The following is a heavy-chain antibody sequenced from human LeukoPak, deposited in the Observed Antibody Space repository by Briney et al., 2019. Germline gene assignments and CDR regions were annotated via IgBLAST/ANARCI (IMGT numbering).Heavy chain of an antibody. CDR2: ISNNGGST. CDR3: VKVPHQLLYAGEHDDDVFAI. CDR1: GFTFSSYA. V-gene: IGHV3-64D*09. J-gene: IGHJ3*02. D-gene: IGHD2-2*02. Sequence: PWGSLRLSCSASGFTFSSYAMHWVRQAPGKGLEYVSTISNNGGSTHYADSVKGRFTISRDNSKNTLYLQMSSLRPEDTAMYYCVKVPHQLLYAGEHDDDVFAIWGQGTMVTVSS.